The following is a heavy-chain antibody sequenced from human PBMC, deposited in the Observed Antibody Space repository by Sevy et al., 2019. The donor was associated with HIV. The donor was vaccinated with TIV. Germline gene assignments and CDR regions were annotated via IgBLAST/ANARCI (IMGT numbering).Heavy chain of an antibody. Sequence: GGSLRLSCAASGFTFINAWMSWVRQAPGKGLEWVGRIKSKADGGTTDYAAPVKGRFTVSRDDSKNTVDLQMNSLETEDTAVYYCTTDGYYYESSGSRGDYWGQGTLVTVSS. CDR2: IKSKADGGTT. CDR3: TTDGYYYESSGSRGDY. CDR1: GFTFINAW. J-gene: IGHJ4*02. V-gene: IGHV3-15*01. D-gene: IGHD3-22*01.